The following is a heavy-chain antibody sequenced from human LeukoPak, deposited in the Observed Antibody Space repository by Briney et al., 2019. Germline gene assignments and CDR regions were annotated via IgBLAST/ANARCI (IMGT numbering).Heavy chain of an antibody. CDR1: GFPFDDYG. CDR3: ARASSSSVDYFDY. CDR2: INWNGGST. Sequence: GGSLRLSCAASGFPFDDYGISWVRQAPGKGLEWVSGINWNGGSTGYADSVKGRFTISRDNAKNSLYLQMNSLRAEDTALYYCARASSSSVDYFDYWGQGTLVTVSS. D-gene: IGHD6-6*01. J-gene: IGHJ4*02. V-gene: IGHV3-20*04.